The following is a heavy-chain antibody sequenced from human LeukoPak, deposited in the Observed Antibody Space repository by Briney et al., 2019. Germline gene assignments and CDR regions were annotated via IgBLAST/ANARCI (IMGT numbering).Heavy chain of an antibody. CDR2: INAGNGDT. CDR3: ARDYSAVAGIDY. Sequence: GASVKVSCKASGYTFTSYGMHWVRQAPGQRLEWMGWINAGNGDTKYSQKFQGRVTITRDTSASTAYMELSSLRSEDTAVYYCARDYSAVAGIDYWGQGTLVTVSS. D-gene: IGHD6-19*01. V-gene: IGHV1-3*01. J-gene: IGHJ4*02. CDR1: GYTFTSYG.